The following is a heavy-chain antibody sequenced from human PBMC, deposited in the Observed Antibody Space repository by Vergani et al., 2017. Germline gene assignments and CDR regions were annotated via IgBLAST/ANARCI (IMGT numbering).Heavy chain of an antibody. D-gene: IGHD3-22*01. V-gene: IGHV4-61*02. CDR2: IYTSGIT. CDR1: GGSISSGSYY. Sequence: QVQLQESGPGLVKPSQTLSLTCTVSGGSISSGSYYWSWIRQPAGKGLEWIGRIYTSGITNYNPSLKSRVTISVDTSKNQFSLKLSSVTAADTAVYYCARNYYDSSGYYLLSAFDIWGQGTMVTVSS. J-gene: IGHJ3*02. CDR3: ARNYYDSSGYYLLSAFDI.